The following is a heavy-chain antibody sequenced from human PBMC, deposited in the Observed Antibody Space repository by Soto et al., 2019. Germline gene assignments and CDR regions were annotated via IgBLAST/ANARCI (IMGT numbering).Heavy chain of an antibody. V-gene: IGHV1-2*04. Sequence: GASVKVSCKASGYTFTGYYMHWVRQAPGQGLEWMGWINPNSGGTNYAQKFQGWVTMTRDTSISTAYMELSRLRSDDTAVYYCARDKGGPRWLPMYYFDYWGQGTLVTVSS. J-gene: IGHJ4*02. CDR1: GYTFTGYY. CDR3: ARDKGGPRWLPMYYFDY. CDR2: INPNSGGT. D-gene: IGHD5-12*01.